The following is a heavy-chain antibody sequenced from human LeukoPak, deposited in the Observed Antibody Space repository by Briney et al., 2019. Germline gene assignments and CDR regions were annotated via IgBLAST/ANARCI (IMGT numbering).Heavy chain of an antibody. J-gene: IGHJ5*02. CDR3: ARGVSLRFDP. D-gene: IGHD2-8*01. V-gene: IGHV4-59*12. Sequence: SETLSLTCTVSGGSISSYYWSWMRQPPGKGLEWIGYIYYSGSTNYNPSLKSRVTISVDTSKNQFSLKLSSVTAAGTAVYYCARGVSLRFDPWGQGTLVTVSS. CDR2: IYYSGST. CDR1: GGSISSYY.